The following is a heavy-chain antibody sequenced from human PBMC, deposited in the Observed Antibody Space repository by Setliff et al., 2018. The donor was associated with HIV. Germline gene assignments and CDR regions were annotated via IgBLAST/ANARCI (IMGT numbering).Heavy chain of an antibody. CDR3: ARASTGSAMVQDVLDI. D-gene: IGHD5-18*01. CDR2: IYYSGTT. Sequence: NPSETLSLTCTVSGDSISSDDYYWSWVRQPPGKGLEWIGYIYYSGTTYYSPSLKSRVTISLKTSKNQFSLKLSSVTAADTAVYYCARASTGSAMVQDVLDIWGQGTMVTVSS. CDR1: GDSISSDDYY. V-gene: IGHV4-30-4*08. J-gene: IGHJ3*02.